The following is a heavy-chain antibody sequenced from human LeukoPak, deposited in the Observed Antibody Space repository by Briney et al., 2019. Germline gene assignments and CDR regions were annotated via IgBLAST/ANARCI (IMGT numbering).Heavy chain of an antibody. V-gene: IGHV3-23*01. CDR3: ARQVAAAGTSD. J-gene: IGHJ4*02. Sequence: GGSLRLSCAASGFTFSTYTMRWVRQAPGKGLEWVPAISAGGDSTYYADSVKGRFTISRDNSKNTLYLQMNSLRAEDTAVYYCARQVAAAGTSDWGQGILVTVSS. CDR1: GFTFSTYT. CDR2: ISAGGDST. D-gene: IGHD6-13*01.